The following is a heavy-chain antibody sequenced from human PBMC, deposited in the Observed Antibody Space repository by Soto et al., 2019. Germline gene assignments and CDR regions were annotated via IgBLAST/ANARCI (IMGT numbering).Heavy chain of an antibody. CDR2: ISAYNGNT. Sequence: QVQLVQSGAEVKKPGASVKVSCKASGYTFTSYAISWVRQAPGQGLEWMGWISAYNGNTNYAQKLQGRVTMTTDTSTITAYREPRSLGADDTAVYYFARDAPPADYWCQGTLGTVSS. J-gene: IGHJ4*02. CDR1: GYTFTSYA. CDR3: ARDAPPADY. V-gene: IGHV1-18*01.